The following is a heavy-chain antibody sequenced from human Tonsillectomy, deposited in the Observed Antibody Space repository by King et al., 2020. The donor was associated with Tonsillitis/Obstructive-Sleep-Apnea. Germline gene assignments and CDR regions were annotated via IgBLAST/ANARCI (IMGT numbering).Heavy chain of an antibody. Sequence: VQLVESGGGLIQPGGSLRLSCAASGFTVSSNYMSWVRHAPGKGLEWVSVIYSGGSTYYADSVRGRFTISRDNSKNTLYLQMNSLRAGDTAVYYCATHPYSEYIWGSCRGPLFDYWGQGTLVTVSS. J-gene: IGHJ4*02. D-gene: IGHD3-16*02. CDR3: ATHPYSEYIWGSCRGPLFDY. CDR2: IYSGGST. CDR1: GFTVSSNY. V-gene: IGHV3-53*01.